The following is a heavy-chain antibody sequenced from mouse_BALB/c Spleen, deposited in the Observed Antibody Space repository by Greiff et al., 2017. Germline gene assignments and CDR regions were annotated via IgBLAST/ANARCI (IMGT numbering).Heavy chain of an antibody. J-gene: IGHJ2*01. CDR1: GYTFTSYW. D-gene: IGHD2-12*01. CDR3: ARFRVYVDY. CDR2: IAPGSGST. V-gene: IGHV1S41*01. Sequence: DLVKPGASVKLSCKASGYTFTSYWINWIKQRPGQGLEWIGRIAPGSGSTYYNEMFKGKATLTVDTSSSTAYIQLSSLSSEDSAVYFCARFRVYVDYWGQGTTLTVSS.